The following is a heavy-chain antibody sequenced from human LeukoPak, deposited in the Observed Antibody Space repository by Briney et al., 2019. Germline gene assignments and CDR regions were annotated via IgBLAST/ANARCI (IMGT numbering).Heavy chain of an antibody. D-gene: IGHD6-13*01. J-gene: IGHJ4*02. CDR3: ARKYSSSWYLVDY. V-gene: IGHV5-51*01. CDR2: IYPGDSET. CDR1: GYRFTNYW. Sequence: GESLKISCKGSGYRFTNYWIGWVRQMPGKGLEWMGMIYPGDSETRYSPSFQGQVTISADKSISTAYLQWSSLKASDTAMYYCARKYSSSWYLVDYWGQGTLVTVSS.